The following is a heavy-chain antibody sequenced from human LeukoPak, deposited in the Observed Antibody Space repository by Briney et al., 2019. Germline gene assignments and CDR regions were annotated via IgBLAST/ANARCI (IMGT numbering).Heavy chain of an antibody. CDR2: IIPIVGTA. CDR3: ARYLVIRGDAFDI. CDR1: GGTFSNYT. Sequence: GSSVKVSCKASGGTFSNYTINWVRQVPGQRLEWMGRIIPIVGTANCAQNFQGRVTITADKSTSTAYMELSSLRSEDTAVYYCARYLVIRGDAFDIWGQGTMVTVSS. J-gene: IGHJ3*02. V-gene: IGHV1-69*08. D-gene: IGHD3-16*02.